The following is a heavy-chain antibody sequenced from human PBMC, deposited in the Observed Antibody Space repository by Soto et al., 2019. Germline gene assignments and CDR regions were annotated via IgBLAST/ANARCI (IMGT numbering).Heavy chain of an antibody. CDR2: IYHSGST. CDR3: ARSSSTYGMDV. J-gene: IGHJ6*02. CDR1: GGSISSGGYS. V-gene: IGHV4-30-2*01. D-gene: IGHD6-13*01. Sequence: QLQLQESGSGLVKPSQTLSLTCAVSGGSISSGGYSWSWIRQPPGKGLEWIGYIYHSGSTYYNPSRKRXATXSXSRSKNQFSLKLSSVNAADTAVYYCARSSSTYGMDVWGQGTTVTVSS.